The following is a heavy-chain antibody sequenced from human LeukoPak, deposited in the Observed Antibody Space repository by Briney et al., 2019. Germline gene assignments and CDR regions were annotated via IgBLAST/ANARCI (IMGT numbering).Heavy chain of an antibody. CDR1: GFTFSSYA. CDR2: ISSSGSTI. Sequence: PGGSLRLSCAASGFTFSSYAMSWVRQAPGKGLEWVSYISSSGSTIYYADSVKGRFTISRDNAKNSLYLQMNSLRAEDTAVYYCAREVRGVTRYFDYWGQGTLVTVSS. J-gene: IGHJ4*02. CDR3: AREVRGVTRYFDY. D-gene: IGHD3-10*01. V-gene: IGHV3-48*04.